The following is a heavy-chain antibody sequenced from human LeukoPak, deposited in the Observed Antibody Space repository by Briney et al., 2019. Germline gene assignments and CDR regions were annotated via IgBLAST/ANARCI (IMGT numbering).Heavy chain of an antibody. V-gene: IGHV4-39*07. CDR1: GGSISSSSYY. CDR2: IYYSGST. J-gene: IGHJ4*02. Sequence: SETLSLTCTVSGGSISSSSYYWGWIRQPPGKGLEWIGSIYYSGSTYYNPSLKSRVTISVDTSKNQFSLKLSSVTAADTAVYYCAREPLGYCSSTSCPHDYWGQGTLVTVSS. CDR3: AREPLGYCSSTSCPHDY. D-gene: IGHD2-2*01.